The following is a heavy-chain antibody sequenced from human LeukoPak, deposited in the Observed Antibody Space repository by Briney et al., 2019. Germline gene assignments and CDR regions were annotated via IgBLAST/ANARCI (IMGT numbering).Heavy chain of an antibody. CDR3: ARDLGINCSGGSCYSRRAFDI. CDR2: INPNSGGT. CDR1: GYTFTGYY. V-gene: IGHV1-2*02. J-gene: IGHJ3*02. D-gene: IGHD2-15*01. Sequence: ASVKVSCKASGYTFTGYYMHWVRQAPGQGPEWMGWINPNSGGTNYAQKFQGRVTMTRDTSISTAYMELSRLRSDDTAVYYCARDLGINCSGGSCYSRRAFDIWGQGTMVTVSS.